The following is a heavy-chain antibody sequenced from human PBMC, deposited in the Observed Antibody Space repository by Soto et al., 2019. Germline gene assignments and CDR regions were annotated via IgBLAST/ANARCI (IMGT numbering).Heavy chain of an antibody. CDR1: GYTLTELS. CDR2: FDPEDGET. CDR3: ATDIAVADTLFDY. J-gene: IGHJ4*02. V-gene: IGHV1-24*01. D-gene: IGHD6-19*01. Sequence: ASVKVSCKVSGYTLTELSMHWVRQAPGKGLEWMGGFDPEDGETIYAQKFQGRVTMTEDTSTDTACMELSSLRSEDTAVYYCATDIAVADTLFDYWGQGTQVTVSS.